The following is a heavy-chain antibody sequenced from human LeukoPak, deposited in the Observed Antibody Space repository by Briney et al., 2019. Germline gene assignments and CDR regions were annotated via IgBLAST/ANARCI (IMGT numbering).Heavy chain of an antibody. CDR3: ARSVSLWSSYYFDY. D-gene: IGHD3-10*01. J-gene: IGHJ4*02. CDR2: IKQDGSVK. Sequence: QTGGSLRLSCAVSGFTFSSYWMSWVRQAPGKGLEWVANIKQDGSVKYYVDSVKGRFTISRDNAKNSLYLQMNSLRAEDTAVYYCARSVSLWSSYYFDYWGQGTLVTVSS. V-gene: IGHV3-7*03. CDR1: GFTFSSYW.